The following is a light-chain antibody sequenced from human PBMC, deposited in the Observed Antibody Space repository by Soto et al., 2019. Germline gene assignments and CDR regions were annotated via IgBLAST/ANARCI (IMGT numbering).Light chain of an antibody. Sequence: EIVMTQSPATLSVSPGERATLSCRASQSVSSNLAWYQQKPGQAPRLLIYGASTRATGIPARFSGSGSGTEFTITISSLQSEDFAVYYCQQYNNWPGITFGQGTKVEIK. J-gene: IGKJ1*01. CDR2: GAS. CDR3: QQYNNWPGIT. CDR1: QSVSSN. V-gene: IGKV3-15*01.